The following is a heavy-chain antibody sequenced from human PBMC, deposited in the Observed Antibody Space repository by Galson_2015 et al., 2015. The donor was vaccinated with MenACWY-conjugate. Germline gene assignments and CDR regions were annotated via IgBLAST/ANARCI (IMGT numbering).Heavy chain of an antibody. CDR3: ARGHYGMDV. Sequence: LRLSCAVSGFTFRTYWMTWVRQAPGKGLEWVATIKKDGSEKYYVDSVKGRFTISRDNIKNSMFLEMNSLRAEDTAVYYCARGHYGMDVWGQGTTVTASS. CDR1: GFTFRTYW. V-gene: IGHV3-7*03. J-gene: IGHJ6*02. CDR2: IKKDGSEK.